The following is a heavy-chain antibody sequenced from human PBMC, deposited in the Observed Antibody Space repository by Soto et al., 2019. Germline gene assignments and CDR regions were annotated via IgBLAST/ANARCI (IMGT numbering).Heavy chain of an antibody. D-gene: IGHD2-15*01. CDR3: ATTVVVAATLDY. V-gene: IGHV3-23*01. CDR2: ISGSGGST. J-gene: IGHJ4*02. CDR1: GFTFSSYA. Sequence: GESLKISCAASGFTFSSYAMSWVRQAPGKGLEWVSAISGSGGSTYYADSVKGRFTISRDNSKNTLYLQMNSLRAEDTAVYYCATTVVVAATLDYWGQGTLVTVSS.